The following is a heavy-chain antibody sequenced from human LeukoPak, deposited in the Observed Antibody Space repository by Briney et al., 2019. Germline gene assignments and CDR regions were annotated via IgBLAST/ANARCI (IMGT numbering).Heavy chain of an antibody. D-gene: IGHD4-23*01. V-gene: IGHV3-7*01. J-gene: IGHJ4*02. Sequence: GGSLRISCAGSGFPFSNYWMAWVRQAPGKGLEWVANMKEDGGEINYVDSVKGRFTISRDNAKNLLDLQMTSLRVDDTAVYYCVRDRGYSTFDYWVQGTLVTVSS. CDR3: VRDRGYSTFDY. CDR1: GFPFSNYW. CDR2: MKEDGGEI.